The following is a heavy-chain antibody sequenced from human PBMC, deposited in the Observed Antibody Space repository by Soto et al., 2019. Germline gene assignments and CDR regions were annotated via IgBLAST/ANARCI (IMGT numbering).Heavy chain of an antibody. CDR1: GYSFTSYW. CDR3: ARPLGYCSSTSCLPTYYYYYGMDV. V-gene: IGHV5-10-1*01. Sequence: GESLKLSCKGSGYSFTSYWISWVRQMPGKGLEWMGRIDPSNSYTNYSPSFQGHVTISADKSISTAYLQWSSLKASDTAMYYCARPLGYCSSTSCLPTYYYYYGMDVWGQGTTVTVSS. CDR2: IDPSNSYT. D-gene: IGHD2-2*01. J-gene: IGHJ6*02.